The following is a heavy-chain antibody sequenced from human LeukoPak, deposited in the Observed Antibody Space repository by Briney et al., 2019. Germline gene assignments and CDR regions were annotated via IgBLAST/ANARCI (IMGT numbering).Heavy chain of an antibody. CDR1: GFTFSSYA. Sequence: GGSLRLPCAASGFTFSSYAMHWVRQAPGKGLEWVAVISYDGSNKYYADSVKGRFTISRDNSKNTLYLQMNSLRAEDTAVYYCARARGLYCSGGSCYFRYWGQGTLVTVSS. CDR2: ISYDGSNK. V-gene: IGHV3-30-3*01. D-gene: IGHD2-15*01. CDR3: ARARGLYCSGGSCYFRY. J-gene: IGHJ4*02.